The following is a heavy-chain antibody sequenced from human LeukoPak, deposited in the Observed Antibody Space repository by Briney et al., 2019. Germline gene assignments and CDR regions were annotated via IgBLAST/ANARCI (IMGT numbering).Heavy chain of an antibody. Sequence: SETLSLTCTVSGGSISSSSYYWGWIRQPPGKGLEWIGSIYYSGSTYYNPSLKGRVTISVDTSKNQFSLKLSSVTAADTAVYYCARITNRSMITFGGVIVIPRYYYYYMDVWGKGTTVTVSS. CDR2: IYYSGST. J-gene: IGHJ6*03. CDR3: ARITNRSMITFGGVIVIPRYYYYYMDV. CDR1: GGSISSSSYY. D-gene: IGHD3-16*02. V-gene: IGHV4-39*07.